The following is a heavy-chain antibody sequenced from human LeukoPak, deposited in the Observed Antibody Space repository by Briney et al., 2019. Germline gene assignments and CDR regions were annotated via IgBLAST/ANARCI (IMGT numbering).Heavy chain of an antibody. CDR2: ISGSGGST. CDR1: GFTFSSYA. J-gene: IGHJ4*02. V-gene: IGHV3-23*01. D-gene: IGHD3-10*01. Sequence: GGSLRLSCAASGFTFSSYAMSWVRQAPGKGLEWVSAISGSGGSTYYADSVKGRFTISRDNSKNTLYLQMNSLRAEDTAVYYCAREISSVTMVRGALDYWGQGTLVTVSS. CDR3: AREISSVTMVRGALDY.